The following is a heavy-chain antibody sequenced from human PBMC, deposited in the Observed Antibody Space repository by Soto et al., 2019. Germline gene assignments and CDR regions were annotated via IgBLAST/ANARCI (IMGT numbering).Heavy chain of an antibody. J-gene: IGHJ6*02. CDR2: IIPIFGTA. V-gene: IGHV1-69*06. Sequence: SVKVSCKASGGTFSSYAISWVRQAPGQGLEWMGGIIPIFGTANYAQKFQGRVTITADKSTSTAYMELSSLRSEDTAVYYCGVKYDSSGYYYADRYYYYGTDVWGQGTTVTVSS. D-gene: IGHD3-22*01. CDR1: GGTFSSYA. CDR3: GVKYDSSGYYYADRYYYYGTDV.